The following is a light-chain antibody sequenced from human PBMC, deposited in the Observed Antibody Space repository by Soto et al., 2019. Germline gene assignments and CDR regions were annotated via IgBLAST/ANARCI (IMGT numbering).Light chain of an antibody. V-gene: IGKV3-15*01. CDR2: GAS. J-gene: IGKJ1*01. CDR3: KQYNNWPRT. Sequence: EIVMTQSPATLSVSPGERATLSCRASQSVSSNLAWYQQKPGQAPRPLIYGASTRATGIQARFSGYGSGTEFTLTISSLQSEDFAVYYCKQYNNWPRTFGQGTKVDIK. CDR1: QSVSSN.